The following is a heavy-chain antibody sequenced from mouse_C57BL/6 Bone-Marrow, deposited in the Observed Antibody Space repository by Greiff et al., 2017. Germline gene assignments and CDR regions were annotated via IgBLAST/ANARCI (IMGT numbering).Heavy chain of an antibody. Sequence: EVQLVESGGGLVKPGGSLTLSCAASGFTFSDYGMHWVRQAPEKGLEWVAYISSGSSTIYYADTVKGRFTISRDNAKNTLFLQMTSLRSEDTAMYYCARGPWAYWGQGTLVTVSA. CDR3: ARGPWAY. CDR2: ISSGSSTI. J-gene: IGHJ3*01. CDR1: GFTFSDYG. V-gene: IGHV5-17*01.